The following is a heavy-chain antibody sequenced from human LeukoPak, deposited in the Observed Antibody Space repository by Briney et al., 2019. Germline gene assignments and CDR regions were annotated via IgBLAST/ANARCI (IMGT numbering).Heavy chain of an antibody. CDR3: ASLVGGEYQLLFAV. Sequence: ASVKVSCKASGYTFTGYYMHWVRQAPGQGLEWMGWINPNSGGTNYAQKFQGRVTMTRDTSISTAYMELSRLRSDDTAVYYCASLVGGEYQLLFAVWGQGTMVTVSS. CDR2: INPNSGGT. CDR1: GYTFTGYY. J-gene: IGHJ3*01. V-gene: IGHV1-2*02. D-gene: IGHD2-2*01.